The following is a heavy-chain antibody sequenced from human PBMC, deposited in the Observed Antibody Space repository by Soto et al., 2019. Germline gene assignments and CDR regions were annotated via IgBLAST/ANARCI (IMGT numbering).Heavy chain of an antibody. J-gene: IGHJ5*02. CDR2: ISGSGGNT. V-gene: IGHV3-23*01. CDR1: GFTFSSNA. Sequence: GGSLRLSCAASGFTFSSNAMSWVRQAPGKGLEWVSFISGSGGNTYYADSVKGRFAISRDNSKNTLFLQMNSLRAEDTAIYYCDKDALIGYPYADASWGQGTHVTGS. D-gene: IGHD5-18*01. CDR3: DKDALIGYPYADAS.